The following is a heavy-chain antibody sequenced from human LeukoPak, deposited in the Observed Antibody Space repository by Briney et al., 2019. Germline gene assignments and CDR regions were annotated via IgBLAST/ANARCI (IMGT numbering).Heavy chain of an antibody. CDR3: ARGGTLVQGVTILYGMDV. CDR1: GDTFTSYD. V-gene: IGHV1-8*01. Sequence: ASVKGSCKTSGDTFTSYDINWVRQATGQGLEWMGWTNPRSGNTIYTQKFQGRVAMTRDTSTSTAYMELSSLRSEDTAVYYCARGGTLVQGVTILYGMDVWGQGTTVTVSS. D-gene: IGHD3-10*01. CDR2: TNPRSGNT. J-gene: IGHJ6*02.